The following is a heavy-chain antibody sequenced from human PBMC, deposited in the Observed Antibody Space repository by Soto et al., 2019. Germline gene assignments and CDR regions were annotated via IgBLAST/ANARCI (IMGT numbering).Heavy chain of an antibody. J-gene: IGHJ4*02. Sequence: PGGSLRLSGAASGFTFSSYCIHWVRQAPGKGLEWVAVISYDGTNKYYADSVKGRFTISRDNSKNTLYLQMNSLRAEDTAVYYCAKDQWMVLAYFDSWGQRTLVPVS. CDR1: GFTFSSYC. V-gene: IGHV3-30*18. CDR3: AKDQWMVLAYFDS. CDR2: ISYDGTNK. D-gene: IGHD6-19*01.